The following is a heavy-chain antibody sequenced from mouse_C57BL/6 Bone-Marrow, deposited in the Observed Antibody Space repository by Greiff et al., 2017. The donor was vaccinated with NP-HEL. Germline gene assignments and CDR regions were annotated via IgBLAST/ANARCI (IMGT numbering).Heavy chain of an antibody. CDR1: GFTFSSYA. J-gene: IGHJ2*01. V-gene: IGHV5-4*01. Sequence: EVKLVESGGGLVKPGGSLKLSCAASGFTFSSYAMSWVRQTPEKRLEWVATISDGGGYTYYPDNVKGRFTISRDNAKNTLYLQMSHLKSEDTAMYYCAREGNQAYYSNYWGQGTTLTVSS. D-gene: IGHD2-5*01. CDR2: ISDGGGYT. CDR3: AREGNQAYYSNY.